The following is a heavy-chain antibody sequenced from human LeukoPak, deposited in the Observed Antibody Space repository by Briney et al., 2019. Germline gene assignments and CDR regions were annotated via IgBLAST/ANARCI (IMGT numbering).Heavy chain of an antibody. CDR1: GYTFTGYY. V-gene: IGHV1-2*02. Sequence: ASVKVSCKASGYTFTGYYMHWVRQAPGQGLEWMGWINPNSGGTNYAQKFQGRVTMTRDTSTSTVYMELSSLRSEDTAVYYCARDRAVTTDWYFDLWSRGTLVTVSS. D-gene: IGHD4-11*01. CDR3: ARDRAVTTDWYFDL. J-gene: IGHJ2*01. CDR2: INPNSGGT.